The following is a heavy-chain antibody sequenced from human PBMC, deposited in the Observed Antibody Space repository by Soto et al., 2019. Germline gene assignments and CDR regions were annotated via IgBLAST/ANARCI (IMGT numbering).Heavy chain of an antibody. D-gene: IGHD3-22*01. V-gene: IGHV4-39*01. Sequence: GPGPLNTSETLSLTCTVSGGSISSSSYYWAWIRQPPGKGLEWIGSIYSSGSTYYNPSLKSRVTISVDTSKNQLSLKLSSVTAADTAVYYCARALDYYDSSGYSVGAFDIWGQGTMVTVSS. CDR3: ARALDYYDSSGYSVGAFDI. CDR2: IYSSGST. J-gene: IGHJ3*02. CDR1: GGSISSSSYY.